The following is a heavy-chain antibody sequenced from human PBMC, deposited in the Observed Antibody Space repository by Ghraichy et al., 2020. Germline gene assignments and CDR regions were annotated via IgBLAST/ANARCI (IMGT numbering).Heavy chain of an antibody. D-gene: IGHD2-2*01. V-gene: IGHV3-64*02. Sequence: GESLNISCAASGFTFSDYAMHWVRQAPGKGLESVAIICSNGRCSYYADSVKGRFTIFRDNSKNMLYLQMDSLRLEDMAVYYCVRGHTNSRKFYQLDVWGQGTMVTVSS. CDR2: ICSNGRCS. J-gene: IGHJ6*02. CDR1: GFTFSDYA. CDR3: VRGHTNSRKFYQLDV.